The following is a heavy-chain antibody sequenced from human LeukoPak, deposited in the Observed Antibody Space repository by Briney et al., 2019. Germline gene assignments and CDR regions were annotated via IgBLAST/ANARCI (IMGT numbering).Heavy chain of an antibody. CDR1: GYTFTSYG. D-gene: IGHD6-19*01. CDR2: ISAYNGNT. CDR3: ARDHQYSSGWNGQDY. J-gene: IGHJ4*02. V-gene: IGHV1-18*01. Sequence: ASVKVSCKASGYTFTSYGISWVRQAPGQGLEWMGWISAYNGNTNYAQKLQGRVTMTTDTSTSTAYMELRSLRSDDTAVYYCARDHQYSSGWNGQDYWGQGTLVTVSS.